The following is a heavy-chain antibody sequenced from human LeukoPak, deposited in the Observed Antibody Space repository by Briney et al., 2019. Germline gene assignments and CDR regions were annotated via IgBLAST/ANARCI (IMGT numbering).Heavy chain of an antibody. CDR2: ISGSGGST. D-gene: IGHD6-13*01. Sequence: GGSLRLSCAASGFTFSSYAMSWVRQAPGKGLEWVSAISGSGGSTYYADSVKGRFIISRDNSKNTLYLQMNSLRAEDTAVYYCAKARYSSSWAFDYWGQGTLVTVSS. J-gene: IGHJ4*02. CDR3: AKARYSSSWAFDY. CDR1: GFTFSSYA. V-gene: IGHV3-23*01.